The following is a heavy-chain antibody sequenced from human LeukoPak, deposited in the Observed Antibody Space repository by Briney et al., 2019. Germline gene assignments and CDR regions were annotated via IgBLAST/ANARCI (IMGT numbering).Heavy chain of an antibody. CDR2: INHSGST. Sequence: SETLSLTCAVYGGSFSGYYRNWIRQPPGKGLEWIGEINHSGSTNYNPSLKSRVTISVDTSKNQFSLKLSSVTAADTAVYYCARGGVLAVTTPPGNVWGKGTTVTVSS. CDR1: GGSFSGYY. V-gene: IGHV4-34*01. CDR3: ARGGVLAVTTPPGNV. D-gene: IGHD4-17*01. J-gene: IGHJ6*04.